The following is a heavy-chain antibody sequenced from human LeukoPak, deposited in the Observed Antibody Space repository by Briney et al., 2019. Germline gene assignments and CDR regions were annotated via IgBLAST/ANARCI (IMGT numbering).Heavy chain of an antibody. Sequence: GGSLRLSCAASGFTVSSNYMSWLRQARGKGLEWVSNIYSGRRTHYADSVKGRFTVSRDNSKNTLYLQMDRLRTEDTAVYYCARERHGRLVHWGQGTLVTVSS. CDR2: IYSGRRT. CDR3: ARERHGRLVH. J-gene: IGHJ4*02. CDR1: GFTVSSNY. D-gene: IGHD6-25*01. V-gene: IGHV3-66*02.